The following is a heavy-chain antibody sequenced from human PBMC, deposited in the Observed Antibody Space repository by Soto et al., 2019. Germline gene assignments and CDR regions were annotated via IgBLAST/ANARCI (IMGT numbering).Heavy chain of an antibody. CDR3: ARLRIATNNYKWFDP. CDR2: IYVTGAV. CDR1: GAALNSGNYY. V-gene: IGHV4-31*03. J-gene: IGHJ5*02. D-gene: IGHD2-21*01. Sequence: PSETLSLTCSVSGAALNSGNYYWSWIRQVLGKGLEWIGHIYVTGAVDYNPSLRDRITISQDTSERQFSLNLRLVTAADTAVYYCARLRIATNNYKWFDPWGQGTLVTAPQ.